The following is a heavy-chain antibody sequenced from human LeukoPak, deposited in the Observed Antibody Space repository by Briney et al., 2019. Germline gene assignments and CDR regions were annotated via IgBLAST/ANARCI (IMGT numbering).Heavy chain of an antibody. V-gene: IGHV1-3*01. CDR2: INAGNGNT. CDR1: GYTFTSYA. D-gene: IGHD5-12*01. J-gene: IGHJ4*02. Sequence: GASVKVSCKASGYTFTSYAMHWGRQGPGQRLDVMGWINAGNGNTKYSQKFQGRVTITRDTSASTAYMELSSLRSEDTAVYYCARGAAVATTPFDYWGQGTLVTVSS. CDR3: ARGAAVATTPFDY.